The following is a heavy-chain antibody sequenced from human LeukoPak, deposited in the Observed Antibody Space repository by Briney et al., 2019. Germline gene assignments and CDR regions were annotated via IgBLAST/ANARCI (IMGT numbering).Heavy chain of an antibody. CDR3: ARDAYYDFWSGPPGLYYYYGMDV. D-gene: IGHD3-3*01. Sequence: GSLRLSCAASGFTFSSYAMNWVRQAPGKGLEWVSSISSSSSYIYYADSVKGRFTISRDNAKNSLYLQMNSLRAEDTAVYYCARDAYYDFWSGPPGLYYYYGMDVWGQGTTVTVSS. CDR1: GFTFSSYA. CDR2: ISSSSSYI. J-gene: IGHJ6*02. V-gene: IGHV3-21*01.